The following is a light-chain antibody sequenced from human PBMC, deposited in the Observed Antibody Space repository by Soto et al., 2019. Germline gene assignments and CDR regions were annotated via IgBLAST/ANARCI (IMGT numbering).Light chain of an antibody. CDR2: GVS. J-gene: IGKJ1*01. CDR3: QQYGSSPRT. Sequence: EIVLTQSPGTVSLSPGERATLSCRASQCVRGSFLAWYQQKLGQAPRLLIYGVSNRATGIPDRFSGSGSGKDFTLTISRLESEDFAVYYCQQYGSSPRTFGQGTKVEIK. V-gene: IGKV3-20*01. CDR1: QCVRGSF.